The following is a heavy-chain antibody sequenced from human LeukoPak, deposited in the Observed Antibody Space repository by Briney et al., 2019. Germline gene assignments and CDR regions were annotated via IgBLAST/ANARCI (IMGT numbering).Heavy chain of an antibody. J-gene: IGHJ3*02. CDR3: ARGQHRVTYSDDAFDI. CDR1: GFTFSSYA. CDR2: ISYAGSNK. V-gene: IGHV3-30-3*01. Sequence: GGSLRLSCAPSGFTFSSYAMHWVRQAPGKGLEWVAVISYAGSNKFYADSVRGRVTISRDNSKNTLYLQMNNLKTEDTAVYYCARGQHRVTYSDDAFDIWGQGTMVTVSS. D-gene: IGHD4-11*01.